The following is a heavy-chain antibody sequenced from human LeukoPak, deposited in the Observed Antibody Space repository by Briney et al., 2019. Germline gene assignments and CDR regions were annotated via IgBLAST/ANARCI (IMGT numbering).Heavy chain of an antibody. J-gene: IGHJ6*02. CDR3: AGLYDSSGYHYYYYGMDV. V-gene: IGHV3-21*01. CDR2: ISSSSSNI. CDR1: GFTFSNYN. D-gene: IGHD3-22*01. Sequence: GGSLRLSCAASGFTFSNYNMNWVRQAPGKGLEWVSSISSSSSNIYYADAVKGRFTISRDHAKNSLSLQMTRLRAEDTAVYYCAGLYDSSGYHYYYYGMDVWGQGTTVTVSS.